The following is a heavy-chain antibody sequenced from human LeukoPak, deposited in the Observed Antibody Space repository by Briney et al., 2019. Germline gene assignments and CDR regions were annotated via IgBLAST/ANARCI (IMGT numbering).Heavy chain of an antibody. Sequence: TASETLSLTCTVSGGSISSGSYYWSWIRQPAGKGLEWIGRIYTSGSTNYNPSLKSRVTISVDTSKNQFSLKLSSVTAADTAVCYCARAYSSNEYFDLWGRGTLVTVSS. J-gene: IGHJ2*01. CDR3: ARAYSSNEYFDL. D-gene: IGHD6-13*01. CDR1: GGSISSGSYY. CDR2: IYTSGST. V-gene: IGHV4-61*02.